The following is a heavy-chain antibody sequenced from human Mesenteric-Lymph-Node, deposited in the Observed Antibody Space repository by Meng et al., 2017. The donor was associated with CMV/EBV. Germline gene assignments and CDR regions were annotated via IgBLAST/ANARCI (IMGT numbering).Heavy chain of an antibody. D-gene: IGHD3-3*01. V-gene: IGHV3-66*02. CDR2: IYSGGST. Sequence: ETLSLTCAVYGGSFSGYYWSWIRQPPGKGLEWVSIIYSGGSTYYADSVKGRFTISRDNSKNTLYLQMNSLRIEDTAVYYCAKGYDFWSGYIDYWGQGTLVTVSS. CDR3: AKGYDFWSGYIDY. J-gene: IGHJ4*02. CDR1: GGSFSGYY.